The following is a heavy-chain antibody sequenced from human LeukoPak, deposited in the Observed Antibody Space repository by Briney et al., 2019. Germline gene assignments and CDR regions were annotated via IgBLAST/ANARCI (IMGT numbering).Heavy chain of an antibody. Sequence: PGGSLRLSCAASGFTFSTYSMNWVRQAPGKGLEWVSSISSSSDYLYYADSVQGRFTISRDNAKNSLYLQMNSLRAEDTAVYYCAREYIGEVDYYDSSGYFDYWGQGTLVTVSS. CDR2: ISSSSDYL. D-gene: IGHD3-22*01. V-gene: IGHV3-21*01. CDR3: AREYIGEVDYYDSSGYFDY. CDR1: GFTFSTYS. J-gene: IGHJ4*02.